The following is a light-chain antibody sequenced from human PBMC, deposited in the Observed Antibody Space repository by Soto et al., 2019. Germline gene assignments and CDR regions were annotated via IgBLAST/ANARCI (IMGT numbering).Light chain of an antibody. Sequence: DVPMTQSPSSLSASVGDRVSITCRASQSIGYYLNWYQQKPGKAPKLLIFGASILQSGVPSRFSGSGSETDFTLTISSLQPEDFATYYCQQTSSVLWTFGQGTKVEIK. CDR1: QSIGYY. CDR2: GAS. J-gene: IGKJ1*01. CDR3: QQTSSVLWT. V-gene: IGKV1-39*01.